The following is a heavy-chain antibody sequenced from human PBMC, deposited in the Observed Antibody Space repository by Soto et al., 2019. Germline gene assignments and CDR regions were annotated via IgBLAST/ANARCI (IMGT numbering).Heavy chain of an antibody. Sequence: QVQLVESGGGVVQPGSSLRLSCEASGFTFSMYGMHWVRQAPGKGLEWVGVIYSDGSHQYYGDSVKGRFTISRDNSNKMVYLQMTGLRLDELALSYGAIDRRVITDADMDYWGQGVLVNVSS. V-gene: IGHV3-30*03. CDR1: GFTFSMYG. J-gene: IGHJ4*02. D-gene: IGHD4-4*01. CDR3: AIDRRVITDADMDY. CDR2: IYSDGSHQ.